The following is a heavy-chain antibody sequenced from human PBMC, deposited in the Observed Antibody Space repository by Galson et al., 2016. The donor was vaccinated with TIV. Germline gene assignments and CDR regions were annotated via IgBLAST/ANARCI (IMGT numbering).Heavy chain of an antibody. CDR1: GDSVSSNSAA. J-gene: IGHJ4*02. D-gene: IGHD3-3*01. CDR2: TYYRSKWYN. CDR3: ARGAPSVFGVIMTLDY. V-gene: IGHV6-1*01. Sequence: CAISGDSVSSNSAAWNWIRQPPSRGLEWLGRTYYRSKWYNDYVLSVKSRITINPDTSKNQFSLQLTSVTPEDAAVYYCARGAPSVFGVIMTLDYWGQGTLVTVSS.